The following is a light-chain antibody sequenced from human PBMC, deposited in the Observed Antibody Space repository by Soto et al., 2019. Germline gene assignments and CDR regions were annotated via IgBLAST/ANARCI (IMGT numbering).Light chain of an antibody. Sequence: EVVMTQSPATLSVSPGERATLSCRASETVATNLAWYQQKPGQAPRLLISGASTRAAGISDRFRGSGSGTEFTLTISSLRSEDSATYYCQQSYSTPLTFGGGTKVEIK. J-gene: IGKJ4*01. CDR3: QQSYSTPLT. V-gene: IGKV3-15*01. CDR1: ETVATN. CDR2: GAS.